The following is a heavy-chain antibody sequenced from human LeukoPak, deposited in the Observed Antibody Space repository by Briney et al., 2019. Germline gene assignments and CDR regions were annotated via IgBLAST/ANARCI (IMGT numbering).Heavy chain of an antibody. Sequence: PGRSLRLSCAASGFTFSSYAMHWVRQAPGKGLEWVAVISYDGSNKYYADSVKGRFTISRDNSKNMLYLQMNSLRAEDTAVYYCARDPTPGTRLYGMDVWGQGTTVTVSS. CDR3: ARDPTPGTRLYGMDV. V-gene: IGHV3-30-3*01. D-gene: IGHD2-2*01. CDR1: GFTFSSYA. CDR2: ISYDGSNK. J-gene: IGHJ6*02.